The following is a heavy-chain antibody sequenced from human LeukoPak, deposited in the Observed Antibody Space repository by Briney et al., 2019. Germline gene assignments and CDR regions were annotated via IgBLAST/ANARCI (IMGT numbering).Heavy chain of an antibody. D-gene: IGHD1-26*01. J-gene: IGHJ4*02. CDR2: LNPNSDNT. CDR3: GRAGSHDRQTIDF. V-gene: IGHV1-8*01. Sequence: ASVKVSCKTSGYTFTTYDINWVRQATGQGLEWMGWLNPNSDNTASAQSFQGRLTLTRNTSISTAYMELSSLRSEDTAIYYCGRAGSHDRQTIDFWGQGILVSVSS. CDR1: GYTFTTYD.